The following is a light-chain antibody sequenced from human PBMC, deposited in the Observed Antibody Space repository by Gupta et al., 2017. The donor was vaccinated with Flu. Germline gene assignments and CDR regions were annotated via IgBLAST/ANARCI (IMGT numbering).Light chain of an antibody. CDR1: QSVRSSL. Sequence: ELVLTQSPGTLSLSPGERATLSCRASQSVRSSLLAWYQRTPGQAPRLLIYGGSSRATGIPDRFSGSGSGTDFTLTISRLEPEDFAVYYCQQYSGSPTFGRGTKVEIK. CDR3: QQYSGSPT. V-gene: IGKV3-20*01. J-gene: IGKJ4*02. CDR2: GGS.